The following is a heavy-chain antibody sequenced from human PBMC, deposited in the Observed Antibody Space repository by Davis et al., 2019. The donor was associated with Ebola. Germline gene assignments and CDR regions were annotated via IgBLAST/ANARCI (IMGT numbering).Heavy chain of an antibody. J-gene: IGHJ6*02. CDR3: AKRLVEEVYNYGMDV. CDR1: GFTFSSYA. V-gene: IGHV3-23*01. D-gene: IGHD6-6*01. Sequence: GESLKISCAASGFTFSSYAMSWVRQAPGKGLEWVSAISGSGGSTYYADSVKCRFTISRDNSKNTLYLQMNSLRAEDTAVYYSAKRLVEEVYNYGMDVWGQGTTVTVSS. CDR2: ISGSGGST.